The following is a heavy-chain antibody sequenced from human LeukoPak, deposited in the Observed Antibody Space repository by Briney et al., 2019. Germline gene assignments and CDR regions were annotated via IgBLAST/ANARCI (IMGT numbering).Heavy chain of an antibody. J-gene: IGHJ6*02. CDR1: GFTFSNFA. CDR3: ASRDKGYYYGMDV. V-gene: IGHV3-66*01. Sequence: GRSLRLSCAASGFTFSNFAMHWVRQAPGKGLEWVSLIYSGGSTYYADSVKGRFTISRDNSKNTLYLQMNSLRAEDTAVYYCASRDKGYYYGMDVWGQGTTVTVSS. CDR2: IYSGGST. D-gene: IGHD5-24*01.